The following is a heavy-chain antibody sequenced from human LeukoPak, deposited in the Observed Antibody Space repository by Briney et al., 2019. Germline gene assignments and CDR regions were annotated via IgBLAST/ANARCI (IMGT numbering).Heavy chain of an antibody. CDR1: GGSISSYY. V-gene: IGHV4-4*07. D-gene: IGHD3-3*01. Sequence: SETLSLTCTVSGGSISSYYWIWIRQPAGKGLEWIGRIYTSWSTNYNPSLKSRVTMSVDTSKNQFSLKLSSVTAADTAVYYCARDRGEYYDFWSGYPHDAFDIWGQGTMVTVSS. CDR2: IYTSWST. CDR3: ARDRGEYYDFWSGYPHDAFDI. J-gene: IGHJ3*02.